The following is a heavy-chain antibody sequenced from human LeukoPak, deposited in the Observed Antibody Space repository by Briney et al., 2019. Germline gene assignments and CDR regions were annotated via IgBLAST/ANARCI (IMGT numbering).Heavy chain of an antibody. Sequence: GGSMRLSCAASGFTFSSYGMHWVRQAPGKGLEWVAVIWYDGSNKYYADSVKGRFTISRDNSKNTLYLQMNSLRAEDTAVYYCARDLVDTAIGTLDYWGQGTLVTVSS. CDR1: GFTFSSYG. J-gene: IGHJ4*02. D-gene: IGHD5-18*01. CDR2: IWYDGSNK. CDR3: ARDLVDTAIGTLDY. V-gene: IGHV3-33*01.